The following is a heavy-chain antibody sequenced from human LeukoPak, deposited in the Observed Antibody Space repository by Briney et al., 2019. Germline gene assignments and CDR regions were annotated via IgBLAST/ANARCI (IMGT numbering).Heavy chain of an antibody. V-gene: IGHV4-59*01. CDR1: GGSISSYY. CDR3: ARGNGDYDAFDY. J-gene: IGHJ4*02. CDR2: IYYSGST. Sequence: SETLSLTCTVSGGSISSYYWSWIRQPPGKGLEWIGYIYYSGSTNYNPSLKSRVTISVDTSKNQFSLKLSSVTAADTAVYCCARGNGDYDAFDYWGQGTLVTVSS. D-gene: IGHD4-17*01.